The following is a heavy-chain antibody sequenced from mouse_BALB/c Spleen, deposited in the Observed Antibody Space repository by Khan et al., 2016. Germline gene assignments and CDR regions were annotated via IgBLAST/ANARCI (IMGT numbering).Heavy chain of an antibody. J-gene: IGHJ2*01. CDR2: IRSKSNNYAT. CDR1: GFTFNTYA. D-gene: IGHD6-1*01. CDR3: MKQLDY. V-gene: IGHV10-1*02. Sequence: EVQLVESGGGLVQPKGSLKLSCAASGFTFNTYAMNWVSQAPGKGLEWVARIRSKSNNYATYYADSVKDRFTISRDDSQSMLYLQMNNLKTEDAAMYCCMKQLDYWGQGTTLTVSS.